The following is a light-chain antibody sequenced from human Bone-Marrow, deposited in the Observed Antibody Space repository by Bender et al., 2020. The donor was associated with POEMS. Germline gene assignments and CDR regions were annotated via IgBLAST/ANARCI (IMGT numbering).Light chain of an antibody. V-gene: IGLV3-1*01. CDR3: QAWDTYSVI. CDR1: DVGDKY. Sequence: SYEVTQPPSVSVSPGQTASITCSGDDVGDKYVAWYQQKPGQSPVLVIYQDTKRPSGIPKRFSGSNSGNTATLTISGTQAMDEADYYCQAWDTYSVIFGGGTKLTVL. CDR2: QDT. J-gene: IGLJ2*01.